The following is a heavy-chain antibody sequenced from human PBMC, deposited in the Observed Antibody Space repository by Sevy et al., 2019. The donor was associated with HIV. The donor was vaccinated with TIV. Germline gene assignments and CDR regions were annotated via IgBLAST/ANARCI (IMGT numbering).Heavy chain of an antibody. V-gene: IGHV3-48*02. J-gene: IGHJ3*01. CDR2: SNGGAM. CDR3: ARDDKYAFDV. D-gene: IGHD3-22*01. Sequence: GGSLRLSCVASGFTFNTYTMNWVRQAPGKGLEWLSYSNGGAMYYADSVKGRFTTSRDNAKNSLFLQMNSLRDEETAVYYCARDDKYAFDVWGQGTMVTVSS. CDR1: GFTFNTYT.